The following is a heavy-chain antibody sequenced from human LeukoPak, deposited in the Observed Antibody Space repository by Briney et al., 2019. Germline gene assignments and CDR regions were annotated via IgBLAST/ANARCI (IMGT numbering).Heavy chain of an antibody. CDR2: LKQDGSEK. D-gene: IGHD3-22*01. Sequence: GGSLRLSCAASGFTFSNYWMSWVRQAPGKGLEWVAKLKQDGSEKYYVDSVKGRFTISRDNAKNPLYLQMNSLRAEDTAVYYCARDNDYDSSGYYSYYYYGMDVWGQGTTVTVSS. J-gene: IGHJ6*02. CDR3: ARDNDYDSSGYYSYYYYGMDV. V-gene: IGHV3-7*01. CDR1: GFTFSNYW.